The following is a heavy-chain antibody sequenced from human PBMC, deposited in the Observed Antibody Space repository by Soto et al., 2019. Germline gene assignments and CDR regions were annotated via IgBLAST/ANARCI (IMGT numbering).Heavy chain of an antibody. CDR3: ARAPCTSGVCYTGRDEYYFYY. D-gene: IGHD2-8*01. CDR2: INPNSGGT. CDR1: GYTFTGYY. Sequence: QVPLVQSGAEVKKPGASVKVSCKASGYTFTGYYMHWVRQAPGQGLEWMGWINPNSGGTNYAQKFQGWVTMTRDTSISTAYMELSRLRSDDTGVYYCARAPCTSGVCYTGRDEYYFYYWGQGTLVTVSS. J-gene: IGHJ4*02. V-gene: IGHV1-2*04.